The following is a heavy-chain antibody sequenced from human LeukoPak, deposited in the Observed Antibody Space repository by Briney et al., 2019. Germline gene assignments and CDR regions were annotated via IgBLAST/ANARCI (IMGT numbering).Heavy chain of an antibody. CDR3: AILPSTVTRAY. V-gene: IGHV4-39*01. Sequence: PSETLSLTCTVSGGFISSSSSYYWGWIRQPPGKGLEWIGTIYYSGSTYYNPSLKSRVTMSIDASKNQFSLNLGSATAADTAVYYCAILPSTVTRAYWGQGTLVTVSS. J-gene: IGHJ4*02. CDR1: GGFISSSSSYY. D-gene: IGHD4-17*01. CDR2: IYYSGST.